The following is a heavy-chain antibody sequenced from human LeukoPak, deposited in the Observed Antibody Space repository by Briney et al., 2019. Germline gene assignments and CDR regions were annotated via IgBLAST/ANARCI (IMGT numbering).Heavy chain of an antibody. CDR1: GGSFSGYY. Sequence: SETLSLTCAVYGGSFSGYYWSWIRQPPGKGLEWIGEINHSGSTNYNPSLKSRVTISVDTSKNQFSLKLSSVTAADTAVYYCARPKPYCSSTSCSDYWGQGTLVTVCS. D-gene: IGHD2-2*01. CDR2: INHSGST. V-gene: IGHV4-34*01. J-gene: IGHJ4*02. CDR3: ARPKPYCSSTSCSDY.